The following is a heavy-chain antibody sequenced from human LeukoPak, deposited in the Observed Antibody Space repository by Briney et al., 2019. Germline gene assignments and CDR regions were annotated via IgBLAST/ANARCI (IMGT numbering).Heavy chain of an antibody. CDR3: ANAGGDSRPHDY. V-gene: IGHV3-23*01. CDR2: ISGSGIST. Sequence: GGSLRLSCAASGFTFSTYAMSWVRQAPGKGPGWVSAISGSGISTSFADAVKGRFTISRDNSKNTLSLQMNSLRAEDTAVYYCANAGGDSRPHDYWGQGTLVTVSS. CDR1: GFTFSTYA. D-gene: IGHD2-21*02. J-gene: IGHJ4*02.